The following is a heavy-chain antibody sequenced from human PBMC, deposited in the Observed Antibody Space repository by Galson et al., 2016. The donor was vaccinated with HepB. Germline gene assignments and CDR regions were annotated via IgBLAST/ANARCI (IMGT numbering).Heavy chain of an antibody. Sequence: SLRLSCAASGFPFSNYWMHWVRQAPGKGPVWVSRINSDGSSTTYADSVKGRFTISRDNAKNTLYLQMNSLRAEDTALCYCTRVHREGIAAAGLQIWGQGALVIVSS. J-gene: IGHJ4*02. CDR1: GFPFSNYW. V-gene: IGHV3-74*01. D-gene: IGHD6-13*01. CDR3: TRVHREGIAAAGLQI. CDR2: INSDGSST.